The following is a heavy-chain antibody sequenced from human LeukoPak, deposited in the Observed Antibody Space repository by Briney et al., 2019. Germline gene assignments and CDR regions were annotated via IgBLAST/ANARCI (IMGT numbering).Heavy chain of an antibody. J-gene: IGHJ3*02. D-gene: IGHD4-17*01. CDR3: ARDHFHYGDYPDAFDI. V-gene: IGHV3-21*04. Sequence: PGGSLRLSCAASGFTFSTYSMNWVRQAPGKGLEWVSSISTSSNYIYYADSVKGRFTISRDNAKNSLFLQMNSLRAEDTALYYRARDHFHYGDYPDAFDIWGQGTMVTVSS. CDR2: ISTSSNYI. CDR1: GFTFSTYS.